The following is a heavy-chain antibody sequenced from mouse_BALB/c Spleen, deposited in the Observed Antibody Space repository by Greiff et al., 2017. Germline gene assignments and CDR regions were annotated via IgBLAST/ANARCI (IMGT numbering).Heavy chain of an antibody. V-gene: IGHV5-2*03. CDR2: INSDGGST. Sequence: EVKLEESGGGLVQPGESLKLSCESNEYEFPSHDMSWVRKTPEKRLELVAAINSDGGSTYYPDTMERRFIISRDNTKKTLYLQMSSLRSEDTALYYCARDYYGYVRFAYWGQGTLVTVSA. J-gene: IGHJ3*01. D-gene: IGHD1-2*01. CDR3: ARDYYGYVRFAY. CDR1: EYEFPSHD.